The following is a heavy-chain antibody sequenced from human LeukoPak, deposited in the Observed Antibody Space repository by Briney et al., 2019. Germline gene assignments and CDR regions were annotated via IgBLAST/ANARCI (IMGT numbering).Heavy chain of an antibody. J-gene: IGHJ5*02. Sequence: SETLSLTCTVSGGSISSSSYYWGWIRQPPGKGLEWIGSIYYSGSTYYNPSLKSRVTISVDTSKNQFSLKLSSVTAADTAVYYCARYHGGGSNWFDPWGQGTLVTVSS. V-gene: IGHV4-39*01. CDR1: GGSISSSSYY. CDR2: IYYSGST. CDR3: ARYHGGGSNWFDP. D-gene: IGHD3-16*01.